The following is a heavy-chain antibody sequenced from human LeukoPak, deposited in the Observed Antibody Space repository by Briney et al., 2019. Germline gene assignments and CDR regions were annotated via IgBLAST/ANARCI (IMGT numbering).Heavy chain of an antibody. CDR3: AREGPTTAVGSGAPDI. CDR1: GFTFSSYA. CDR2: ISGSGGST. J-gene: IGHJ3*02. V-gene: IGHV3-23*01. D-gene: IGHD6-13*01. Sequence: GGSLRLSCAASGFTFSSYAMSWVRQAPGKGLEWVSAISGSGGSTYYADSVRGRFTISRDNSKNTLYLQMNSLRAEDTAVYYCAREGPTTAVGSGAPDIWGLGTMVTVSS.